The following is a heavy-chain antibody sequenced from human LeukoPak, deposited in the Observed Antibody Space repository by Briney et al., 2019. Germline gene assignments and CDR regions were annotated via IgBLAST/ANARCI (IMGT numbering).Heavy chain of an antibody. Sequence: GGSLRLSCAASGFTFSSYWMHWVRQAPGKGLVWVSRVNSDGSSTTYADSVKSRFTISRDNAKNTLYLQMNSLRAEDTAVYYCARAGIAAPTSYWGQGTLVTVSS. CDR3: ARAGIAAPTSY. CDR1: GFTFSSYW. D-gene: IGHD6-13*01. V-gene: IGHV3-74*01. CDR2: VNSDGSST. J-gene: IGHJ4*02.